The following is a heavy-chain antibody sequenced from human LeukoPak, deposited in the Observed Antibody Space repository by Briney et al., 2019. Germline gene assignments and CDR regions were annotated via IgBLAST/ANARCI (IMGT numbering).Heavy chain of an antibody. CDR1: GFTFSSYG. CDR2: ISYDGSNK. V-gene: IGHV3-30*18. CDR3: AKDPTWSVVPAASPDY. D-gene: IGHD2-2*01. Sequence: GGSLRLSCAASGFTFSSYGMHWVRQAPGKGLEWVAVISYDGSNKYYADSVKGRFTISRDNSKNTLYLQMNSLRAEDTAVYYCAKDPTWSVVPAASPDYWGQGTLVTVSS. J-gene: IGHJ4*02.